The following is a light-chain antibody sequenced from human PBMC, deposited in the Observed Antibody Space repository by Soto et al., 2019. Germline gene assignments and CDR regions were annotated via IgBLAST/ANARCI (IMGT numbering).Light chain of an antibody. J-gene: IGLJ1*01. V-gene: IGLV2-14*01. CDR2: GVN. CDR3: NSYTRSNTRV. CDR1: SSDVGGYNY. Sequence: QSVLTQPASVSGSPGQSITISCTGTSSDVGGYNYVSWYQQHPGKAPKLMIYGVNNRPSGVSNRFTGSKSGNTASLTISGLQAEDEADYYCNSYTRSNTRVFGTGTKLTVL.